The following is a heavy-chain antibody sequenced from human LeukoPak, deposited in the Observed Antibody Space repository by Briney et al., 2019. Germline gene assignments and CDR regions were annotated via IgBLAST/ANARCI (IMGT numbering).Heavy chain of an antibody. Sequence: GGSLRLSCAASRFTFSSYWMHWVRQAPGKGLVWVSRINSDRSSTSYADSVKGRFTISRDNAKNTLYLQMNSLRAEDTAVYYCARSDEYYYDSSGYYDPYFDYWGQGTLVTVSS. D-gene: IGHD3-22*01. CDR3: ARSDEYYYDSSGYYDPYFDY. CDR1: RFTFSSYW. CDR2: INSDRSST. V-gene: IGHV3-74*01. J-gene: IGHJ4*02.